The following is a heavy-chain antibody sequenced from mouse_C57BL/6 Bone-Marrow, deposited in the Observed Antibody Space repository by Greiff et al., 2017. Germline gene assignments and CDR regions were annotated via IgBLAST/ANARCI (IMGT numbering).Heavy chain of an antibody. J-gene: IGHJ3*01. V-gene: IGHV2-2*01. CDR2: IWRGGST. D-gene: IGHD2-1*01. CDR3: ATYGNYAWFAY. Sequence: VKLVESGPGLVQPSPSLSITCTVSGFSLTSYGVHWVRQSPGKGLEWLGVIWRGGSTDYNAAFISRLSISKDNSKSKVFFKMNSLQADDTAIYYCATYGNYAWFAYWGQGTLVTVSA. CDR1: GFSLTSYG.